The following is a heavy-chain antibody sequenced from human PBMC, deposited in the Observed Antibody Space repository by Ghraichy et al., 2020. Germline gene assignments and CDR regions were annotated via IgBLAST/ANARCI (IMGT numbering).Heavy chain of an antibody. V-gene: IGHV4-34*01. Sequence: SETLSLTCAVYGGSFSGYYWSWIRQPPGKGLEWIGEINHSGSTNYNPSLKSRVTISVDTSKNQFSLKLSSVTAADTAVYYCARISRITMIAGRAWYFYYMDVWGKGTTVTVPS. CDR2: INHSGST. CDR1: GGSFSGYY. D-gene: IGHD3-22*01. CDR3: ARISRITMIAGRAWYFYYMDV. J-gene: IGHJ6*03.